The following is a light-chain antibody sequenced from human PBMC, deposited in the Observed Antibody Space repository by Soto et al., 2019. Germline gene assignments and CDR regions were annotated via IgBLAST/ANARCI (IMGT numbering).Light chain of an antibody. CDR3: FSFTTTSTHV. CDR1: SSNLGAGYD. V-gene: IGLV1-40*01. CDR2: GNR. Sequence: SVLTQPPSVSVAPWQRVTISCTGSSSNLGAGYDVHWYQLLPGTAPKLLIYGNRNRPSGVSNRFSGSKSGNTAYLTISGLQVEDEAEYFCFSFTTTSTHVFGTGTKVTVL. J-gene: IGLJ1*01.